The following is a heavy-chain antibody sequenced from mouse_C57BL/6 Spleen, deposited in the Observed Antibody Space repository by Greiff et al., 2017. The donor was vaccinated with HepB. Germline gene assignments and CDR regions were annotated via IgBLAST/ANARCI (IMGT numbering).Heavy chain of an antibody. V-gene: IGHV1-80*01. Sequence: VQLQQSGAELVKPGASVKISCKASGYAFSSYWMNWVKQRPGKGLEWIGQIYPGDGDTNYNGKFKGKATLTADKSSSTAYMQLSSLTSEDPAVYFCAREDYDALVAYWGQGTLVTVSA. D-gene: IGHD2-3*01. J-gene: IGHJ3*01. CDR1: GYAFSSYW. CDR2: IYPGDGDT. CDR3: AREDYDALVAY.